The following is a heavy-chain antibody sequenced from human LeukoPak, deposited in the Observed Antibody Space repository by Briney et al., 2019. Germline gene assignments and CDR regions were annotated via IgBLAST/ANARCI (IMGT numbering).Heavy chain of an antibody. D-gene: IGHD2-21*01. CDR3: ARDGLRSHYYYYGMDV. Sequence: GGSLRLFCAASGFTFSSYAMHWVRQASGKGLEYVSAISSNGGSTYYAHSVKGRFTISRDNSKNTLYLQMGSLRAEDMAVYYCARDGLRSHYYYYGMDVWGQGTTVTVSS. J-gene: IGHJ6*02. CDR2: ISSNGGST. CDR1: GFTFSSYA. V-gene: IGHV3-64*01.